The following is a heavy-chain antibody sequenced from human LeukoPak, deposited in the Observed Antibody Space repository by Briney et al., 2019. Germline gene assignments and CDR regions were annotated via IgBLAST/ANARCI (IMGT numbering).Heavy chain of an antibody. CDR2: INSDGSST. CDR3: ARGEPYYDFWSGSNWFDP. D-gene: IGHD3-3*01. J-gene: IGHJ5*02. Sequence: GGSLRLSCAASGFTFSSYWMHWVRQAPGKGLVWVSRINSDGSSTSYADSVKGRFIISRDNAKNTLYLQMNSLRAEDTAVYYCARGEPYYDFWSGSNWFDPWGQGTLVTVSS. V-gene: IGHV3-74*01. CDR1: GFTFSSYW.